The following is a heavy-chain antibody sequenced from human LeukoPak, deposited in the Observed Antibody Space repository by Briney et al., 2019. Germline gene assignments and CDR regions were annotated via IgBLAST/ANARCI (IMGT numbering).Heavy chain of an antibody. D-gene: IGHD2-15*01. CDR2: IKQDGSEK. J-gene: IGHJ6*02. Sequence: GGSLRLSCAASGFTFSSYWMSWVRQAPGKGLEWVANIKQDGSEKYYVDSVKGRFTISRDNAKNSLYLQMNSLRAEDTAVYYCARTTPWWYRYYYYYYGMDVWGQGTTVTVSS. CDR3: ARTTPWWYRYYYYYYGMDV. V-gene: IGHV3-7*01. CDR1: GFTFSSYW.